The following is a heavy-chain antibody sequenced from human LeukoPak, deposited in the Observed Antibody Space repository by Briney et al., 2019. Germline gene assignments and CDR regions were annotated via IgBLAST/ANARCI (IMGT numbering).Heavy chain of an antibody. J-gene: IGHJ3*02. D-gene: IGHD1-1*01. CDR3: ARDMEPDAFDI. CDR1: GFTFSHYW. V-gene: IGHV3-21*01. Sequence: GGSLRLSCAPSGFTFSHYWMNWVRQAPGKGLEWVSSISSSSSYIYYADSVKGRFTISRDNAKNSLYLQMNSLRAEDTAIYYCARDMEPDAFDIWGQGTMVTVSS. CDR2: ISSSSSYI.